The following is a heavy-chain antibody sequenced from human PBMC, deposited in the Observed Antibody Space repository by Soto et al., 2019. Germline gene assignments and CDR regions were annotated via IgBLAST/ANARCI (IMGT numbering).Heavy chain of an antibody. CDR2: ISGSDGSR. CDR3: AKPSYIFGVVITGAFDY. CDR1: GFTFSSYA. D-gene: IGHD3-3*02. Sequence: GESLKISCAASGFTFSSYALSWVRQAPGKGLEWVSAISGSDGSRYYADSVKGRFTISRDNSKNTLYLQMNSLRAEDTAIYHCAKPSYIFGVVITGAFDYWGQGTLVTVSS. V-gene: IGHV3-23*01. J-gene: IGHJ4*02.